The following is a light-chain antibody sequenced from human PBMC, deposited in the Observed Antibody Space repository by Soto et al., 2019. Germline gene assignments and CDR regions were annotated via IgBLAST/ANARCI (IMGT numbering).Light chain of an antibody. CDR3: SSYTSSDTLVL. V-gene: IGLV2-14*03. J-gene: IGLJ2*01. Sequence: QSVLTQPASVSGSPGQSITISCTGTSSDVGDYDYVSWYQQHPGKAPKLMIYDVSNRPSGVSNRFSGSKSGNTASLTISGLQSEDEADSYCSSYTSSDTLVLFGGGTQLTVL. CDR1: SSDVGDYDY. CDR2: DVS.